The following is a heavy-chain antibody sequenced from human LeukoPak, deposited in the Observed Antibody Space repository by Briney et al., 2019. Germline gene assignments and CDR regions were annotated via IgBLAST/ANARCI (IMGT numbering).Heavy chain of an antibody. Sequence: SETLSLTCTVSGVSISSSSYYWGWLRQPPGKGLEWIGSSYDSGRTYDDPSLKSRVTISVDTSNNQFSLKLSSVTAADTAVYYCARERITMVRGVKPEFDYWGQGTLVTVSS. CDR2: SYDSGRT. J-gene: IGHJ4*02. D-gene: IGHD3-10*01. CDR3: ARERITMVRGVKPEFDY. CDR1: GVSISSSSYY. V-gene: IGHV4-39*02.